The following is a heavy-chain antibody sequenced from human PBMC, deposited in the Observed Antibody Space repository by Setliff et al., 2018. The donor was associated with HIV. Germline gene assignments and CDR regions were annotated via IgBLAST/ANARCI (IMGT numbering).Heavy chain of an antibody. Sequence: ASVKVSCKASGYTFSTYAISWVRQAPGQGLEWMGWISTYNGNTRYAQKVQGRVTMTTDTSTSTAYMELRSLRSDDTAVYYCARDIVVVVAAPDAFDIWGQGTMVTVS. CDR2: ISTYNGNT. CDR3: ARDIVVVVAAPDAFDI. CDR1: GYTFSTYA. J-gene: IGHJ3*02. V-gene: IGHV1-18*01. D-gene: IGHD2-15*01.